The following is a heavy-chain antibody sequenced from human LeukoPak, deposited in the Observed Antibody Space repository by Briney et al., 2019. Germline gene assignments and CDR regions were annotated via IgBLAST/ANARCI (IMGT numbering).Heavy chain of an antibody. V-gene: IGHV3-30*02. CDR2: IRYDGSNK. CDR1: GFTFSSYG. CDR3: AKDSRRYYRLLDY. D-gene: IGHD1-26*01. J-gene: IGHJ4*02. Sequence: PGGSLRLSCAASGFTFSSYGMHWVRQAPGKGLEWVAFIRYDGSNKYYADSVKGRFTISRDNSKNTLYLQMNSLRAGDTAVYYCAKDSRRYYRLLDYWGQGTLVTVSS.